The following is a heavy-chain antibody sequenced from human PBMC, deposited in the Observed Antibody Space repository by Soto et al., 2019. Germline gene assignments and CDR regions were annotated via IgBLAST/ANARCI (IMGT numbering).Heavy chain of an antibody. Sequence: QVQLVQSGAEVKKPGASVKVSCKAFGYTFTSYAMHWVRQAPGQRLEWMGWINAGNANTKYSQKFQGRVTITRDTSASTAYMELSRLRSEDTAVYYCARTSGYYFYDYWGQGTLVTVSS. CDR3: ARTSGYYFYDY. V-gene: IGHV1-3*01. D-gene: IGHD3-3*01. CDR2: INAGNANT. CDR1: GYTFTSYA. J-gene: IGHJ4*02.